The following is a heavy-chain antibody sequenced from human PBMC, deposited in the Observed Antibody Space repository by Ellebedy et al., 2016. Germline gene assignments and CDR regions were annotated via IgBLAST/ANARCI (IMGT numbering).Heavy chain of an antibody. CDR1: GDSINSGAYY. D-gene: IGHD3-16*01. CDR3: ATLTIPGGSDY. CDR2: ISTSGNT. V-gene: IGHV4-61*09. J-gene: IGHJ4*02. Sequence: LRLXXTVSGDSINSGAYYWSWVRQPSGKGPEWIGHISTSGNTIYNPSLRSRVTMSVDTSRNHFSLELASVTVADTAAYYCATLTIPGGSDYWGQGALVTVSS.